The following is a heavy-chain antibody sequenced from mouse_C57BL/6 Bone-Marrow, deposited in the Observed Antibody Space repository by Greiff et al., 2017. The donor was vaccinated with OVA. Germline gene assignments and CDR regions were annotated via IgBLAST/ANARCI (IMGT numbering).Heavy chain of an antibody. V-gene: IGHV1-42*01. CDR3: AYYGSYWYFDV. J-gene: IGHJ1*03. D-gene: IGHD1-1*01. CDR2: INPSTGGT. Sequence: EVQLQQSGPELVKPGASVKISCKASGYSFTGYYMNWVKQSPEKSLEWIGEINPSTGGTTYNQKFKAKATLTVAKSSSTAYMQLKSLTSEDAAVYYCAYYGSYWYFDVWGTGTTVTVSS. CDR1: GYSFTGYY.